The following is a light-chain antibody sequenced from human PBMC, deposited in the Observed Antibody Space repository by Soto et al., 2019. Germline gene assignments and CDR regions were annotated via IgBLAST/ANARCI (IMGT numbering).Light chain of an antibody. CDR2: GAS. V-gene: IGKV3-20*01. Sequence: EIELTQSPGTLSLSPGERATLSCRASQSVSSTYLAWYQQIPGQAPRLLIYGASHRAAGIPDRFSGRGSGTDFALTIRRLEPEDFAVYYCQQYGSSITFGQGTRLENK. J-gene: IGKJ5*01. CDR1: QSVSSTY. CDR3: QQYGSSIT.